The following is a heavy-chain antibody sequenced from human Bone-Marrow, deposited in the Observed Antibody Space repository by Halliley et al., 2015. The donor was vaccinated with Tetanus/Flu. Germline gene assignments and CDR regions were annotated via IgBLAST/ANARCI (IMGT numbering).Heavy chain of an antibody. CDR3: VIRGSYDAAWGRRPLPFDY. D-gene: IGHD6-25*01. V-gene: IGHV3-23*01. Sequence: IGDGGAGTYYADSVKGRFTISRDNSKNTLYLQMNSLRVEDTALYYCVIRGSYDAAWGRRPLPFDYWGQGTPVTVSS. J-gene: IGHJ4*02. CDR2: IGDGGAGT.